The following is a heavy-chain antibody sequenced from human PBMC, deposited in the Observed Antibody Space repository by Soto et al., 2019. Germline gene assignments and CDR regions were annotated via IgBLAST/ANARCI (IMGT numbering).Heavy chain of an antibody. J-gene: IGHJ6*03. Sequence: ASETLSLTCTVSGGTISSYYWSWIRQPPGKGLEWIGYIYYSGSTNYNPSLKSRVTISVDTSKNQFSLKLSSVTAADTAVYYCARRGYYGDTETYYYYYYMDVWGKGTTVTVSS. CDR2: IYYSGST. D-gene: IGHD4-17*01. CDR3: ARRGYYGDTETYYYYYYMDV. CDR1: GGTISSYY. V-gene: IGHV4-59*01.